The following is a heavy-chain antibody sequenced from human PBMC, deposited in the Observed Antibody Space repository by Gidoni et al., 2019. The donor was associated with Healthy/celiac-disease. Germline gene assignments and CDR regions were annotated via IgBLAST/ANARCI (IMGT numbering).Heavy chain of an antibody. CDR2: IYWDDDK. CDR1: GFSLSTSGVG. CDR3: AHSSGAGYYYDSSGSPAAYYFDY. Sequence: QITLKESGPTLVKPTQTLTLTCTFSGFSLSTSGVGVGWIRQPPGKALAWLALIYWDDDKRYSPSLKSRLTITKDTSKNQVVLTMTNMDPVDTATYYCAHSSGAGYYYDSSGSPAAYYFDYWGQGTLVTVSS. D-gene: IGHD3-22*01. V-gene: IGHV2-5*02. J-gene: IGHJ4*02.